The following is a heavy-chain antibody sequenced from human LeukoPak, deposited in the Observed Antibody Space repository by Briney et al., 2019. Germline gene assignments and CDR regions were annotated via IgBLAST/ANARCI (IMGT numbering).Heavy chain of an antibody. V-gene: IGHV3-30*02. CDR2: IWYDGSNK. J-gene: IGHJ4*02. Sequence: GGSLRLSCAASGFTFSSYGMHWVRQAPGKGLEWVAVIWYDGSNKYYADSVKGRFTISRDNSKNTLYLQMNSLRAEDTAVYYCAKDGSSSWYPGGYWGQGTLVTVSS. D-gene: IGHD6-13*01. CDR3: AKDGSSSWYPGGY. CDR1: GFTFSSYG.